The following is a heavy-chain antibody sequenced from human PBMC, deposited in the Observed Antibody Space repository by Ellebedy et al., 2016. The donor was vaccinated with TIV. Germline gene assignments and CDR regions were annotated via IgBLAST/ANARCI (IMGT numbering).Heavy chain of an antibody. V-gene: IGHV3-30*18. CDR3: AKDHGTTVVTHY. CDR1: GFTFSSYG. D-gene: IGHD4-23*01. J-gene: IGHJ4*02. Sequence: GESLKISCAASGFTFSSYGMHWVRQAPGKGLEWVAVISYDGSNKYYADSVKGRFTIPRDNSKNTLYLQMNSLKAEDTAVYYCAKDHGTTVVTHYWGQGTLVTVSS. CDR2: ISYDGSNK.